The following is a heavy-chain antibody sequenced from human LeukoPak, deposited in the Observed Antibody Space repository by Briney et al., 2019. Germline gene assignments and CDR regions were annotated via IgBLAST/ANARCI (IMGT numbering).Heavy chain of an antibody. J-gene: IGHJ4*02. CDR2: ISAYNVNT. Sequence: ASVKVSCKASGYTFANFGINWVRQAPGRGLEWMGWISAYNVNTNYTQKFQGRVTLTTDTSTGTAHMELRSLRSDDTAVYYCARDDGDYWGQGTLVTVSS. CDR3: ARDDGDY. V-gene: IGHV1-18*01. CDR1: GYTFANFG.